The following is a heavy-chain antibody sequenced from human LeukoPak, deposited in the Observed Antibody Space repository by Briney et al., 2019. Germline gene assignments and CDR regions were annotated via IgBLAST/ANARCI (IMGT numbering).Heavy chain of an antibody. CDR1: GFTFSSSG. V-gene: IGHV3-15*01. CDR3: TTQMGATSLFFGAFDI. CDR2: IKSKTDGGTT. J-gene: IGHJ3*02. D-gene: IGHD3-10*01. Sequence: PGGSLRLSXAASGFTFSSSGMHWVRQAPGKGLEWVGRIKSKTDGGTTDYAAPVKGRFTISRDDSKNTLYLQMNSLKTEDTAVYYCTTQMGATSLFFGAFDIWGQGTMVTVSS.